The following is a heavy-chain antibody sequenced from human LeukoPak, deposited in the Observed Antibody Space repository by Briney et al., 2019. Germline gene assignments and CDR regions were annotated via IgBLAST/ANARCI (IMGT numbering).Heavy chain of an antibody. CDR2: IRYDGSNK. CDR1: GFTFSSYG. Sequence: GGSLRLSCAASGFTFSSYGMHWVRQAPGKGLEWVAFIRYDGSNKYYADSVKGRFTISRDNSKNTLYLQVNSLRAEDTAVYYCAKDSTVATRSPLDYWGQGTLVTVSS. V-gene: IGHV3-30*02. CDR3: AKDSTVATRSPLDY. D-gene: IGHD4-17*01. J-gene: IGHJ4*02.